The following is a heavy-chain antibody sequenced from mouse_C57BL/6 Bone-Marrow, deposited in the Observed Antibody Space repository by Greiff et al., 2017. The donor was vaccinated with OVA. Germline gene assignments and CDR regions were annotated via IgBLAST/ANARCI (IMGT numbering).Heavy chain of an antibody. D-gene: IGHD1-1*01. Sequence: QVQLQQPGAELVRPGSSVKLSCKASGYTFTSYWMHWVKQRPIQGLEWIGNIDPSDSETNYNQKFKDKATLPVDNSSSTAYLQLIILPSEDSAVSSCARLYYGSSSDYWGQGTTLTVSS. J-gene: IGHJ2*01. CDR3: ARLYYGSSSDY. CDR2: IDPSDSET. CDR1: GYTFTSYW. V-gene: IGHV1-52*01.